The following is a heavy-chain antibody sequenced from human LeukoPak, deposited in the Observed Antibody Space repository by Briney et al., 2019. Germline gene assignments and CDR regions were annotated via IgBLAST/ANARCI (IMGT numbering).Heavy chain of an antibody. J-gene: IGHJ4*02. V-gene: IGHV4-34*01. D-gene: IGHD2-2*01. CDR1: GRSFSGYY. Sequence: PSETLSLTCAVYGRSFSGYYWSWIRQPPGKGLEWIGEINHSGSTNYNPSLKSRVTISVDTSKNQFSLKLSSVTAADTAVYYCARGPPSYCSSTSCYLDYWGQGTLVTVSS. CDR2: INHSGST. CDR3: ARGPPSYCSSTSCYLDY.